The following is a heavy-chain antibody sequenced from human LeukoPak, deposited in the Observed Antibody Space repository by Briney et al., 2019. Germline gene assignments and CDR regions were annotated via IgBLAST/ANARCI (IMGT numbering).Heavy chain of an antibody. Sequence: GASVKVSYKASVYTFTDYYMHWVRQAPGQGLEWMGIINPSGGSTSYAQKFQGRVTMTRDMSTSTVYMELSSLRSEDTAVYYCARVAILTGYSTLGYWGQGTLVTVSS. CDR2: INPSGGST. CDR3: ARVAILTGYSTLGY. D-gene: IGHD3-9*01. J-gene: IGHJ4*02. CDR1: VYTFTDYY. V-gene: IGHV1-46*01.